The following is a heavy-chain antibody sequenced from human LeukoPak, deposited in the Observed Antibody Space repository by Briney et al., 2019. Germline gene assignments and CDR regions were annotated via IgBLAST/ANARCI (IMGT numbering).Heavy chain of an antibody. CDR1: GGSFSGYY. J-gene: IGHJ4*02. CDR3: ARALGAVAGTDFDY. CDR2: INHSGST. Sequence: SETLSLTCAVYGGSFSGYYWSWTRQPPGKGLEWIGEINHSGSTNYNPSLKSRVTISVDTSKNQFSLKLSSVTAADTAVYYCARALGAVAGTDFDYWGQGTLVTVSS. D-gene: IGHD6-19*01. V-gene: IGHV4-34*01.